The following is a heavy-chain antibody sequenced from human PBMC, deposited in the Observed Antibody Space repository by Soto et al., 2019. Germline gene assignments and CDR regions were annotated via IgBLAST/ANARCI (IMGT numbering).Heavy chain of an antibody. J-gene: IGHJ5*02. CDR2: MNPGSGDT. Sequence: ASVKVSCKASGYSFTNNDVSWVRQATGQGLEWMGWMNPGSGDTGYAQKLQGRVTMTRDISIATAYMELSSLRSDDTAIYYCARMETFGSLNWFDPWGQGTLVPVSS. CDR3: ARMETFGSLNWFDP. V-gene: IGHV1-8*01. D-gene: IGHD3-16*01. CDR1: GYSFTNND.